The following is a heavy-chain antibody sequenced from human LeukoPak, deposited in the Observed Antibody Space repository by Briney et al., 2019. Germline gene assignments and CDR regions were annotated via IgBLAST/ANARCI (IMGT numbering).Heavy chain of an antibody. CDR1: GYTFTSYG. Sequence: ASVKVSCKASGYTFTSYGISLVRHAPGQALEWIGWISAYNGNTNYAQKLQGRVTMTTDTSTSTAYMELRSLRSDDTAVYYCARDTPMARYYFDYWGQGTLVTVSS. CDR3: ARDTPMARYYFDY. D-gene: IGHD5-18*01. V-gene: IGHV1-18*04. J-gene: IGHJ4*02. CDR2: ISAYNGNT.